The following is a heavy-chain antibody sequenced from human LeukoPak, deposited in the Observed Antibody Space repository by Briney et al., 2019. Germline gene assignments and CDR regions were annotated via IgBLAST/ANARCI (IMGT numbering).Heavy chain of an antibody. V-gene: IGHV4-39*07. D-gene: IGHD1-26*01. CDR1: GGSISSSSYY. CDR3: ASGRRLVGATKSYYYYYMDV. CDR2: IYYSGST. J-gene: IGHJ6*03. Sequence: PSETLSLTCTVSGGSISSSSYYWGWIRQPPGKGLEWIGSIYYSGSTYYNPSLKSRVTISVDTSKNQFSLKLSSVTAADTAVYYCASGRRLVGATKSYYYYYMDVWGKGTTVTVSS.